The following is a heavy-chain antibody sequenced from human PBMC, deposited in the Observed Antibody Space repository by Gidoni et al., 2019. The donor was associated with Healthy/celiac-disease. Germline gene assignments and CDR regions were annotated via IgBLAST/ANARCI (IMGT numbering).Heavy chain of an antibody. Sequence: QVQLVQSGAEVKKPGSSVKVSCKSSGGTFSSYAIRWVRQAPGQGLEWKGGIIPIFGTANYAQKFQGRVTITADEYTSTAYMELSSLRSEDTAVYYCARGTGRRFLEWGYYFDYWGQGTLVTVSS. D-gene: IGHD3-3*01. V-gene: IGHV1-69*01. J-gene: IGHJ4*02. CDR3: ARGTGRRFLEWGYYFDY. CDR2: IIPIFGTA. CDR1: GGTFSSYA.